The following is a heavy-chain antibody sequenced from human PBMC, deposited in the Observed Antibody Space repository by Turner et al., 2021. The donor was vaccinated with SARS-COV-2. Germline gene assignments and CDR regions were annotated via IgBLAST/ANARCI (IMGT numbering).Heavy chain of an antibody. CDR1: GGSISSSSYY. Sequence: QLQLQESGPGLVKPSETLSLTCTVSGGSISSSSYYWGWIRQPPGKGLEWIGSIYYSGSTYDKPSLKSRVTISVDTSKNQFSLKLNSVTAADTAVYYCASPGGNSGWFFAYDIWGQGTMVTVSS. CDR3: ASPGGNSGWFFAYDI. D-gene: IGHD6-19*01. V-gene: IGHV4-39*01. CDR2: IYYSGST. J-gene: IGHJ3*02.